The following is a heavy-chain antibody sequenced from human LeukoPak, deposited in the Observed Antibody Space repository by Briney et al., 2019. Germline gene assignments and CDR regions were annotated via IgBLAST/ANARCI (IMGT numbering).Heavy chain of an antibody. J-gene: IGHJ5*02. V-gene: IGHV1-69*06. CDR1: GGTFSSYA. D-gene: IGHD6-13*01. CDR3: ARDRIAAAGRYNWFDP. Sequence: SVKVSCKASGGTFSSYAISWVRQAPGQGLEWMGGIIPIFGTANYAQKFQGRVTITADKSTSTAYMELSSLRSEDTAVYYCARDRIAAAGRYNWFDPWGQGTLVTVSS. CDR2: IIPIFGTA.